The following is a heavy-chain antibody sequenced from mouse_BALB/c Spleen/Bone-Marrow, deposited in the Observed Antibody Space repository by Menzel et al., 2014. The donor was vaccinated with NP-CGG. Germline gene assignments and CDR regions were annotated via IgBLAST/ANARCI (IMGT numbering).Heavy chain of an antibody. J-gene: IGHJ3*01. CDR2: IDPANGNT. CDR1: GFNIKDTY. D-gene: IGHD4-1*01. V-gene: IGHV14-3*02. CDR3: AREGNWGLFAY. Sequence: VQLKQSGAEFVKPGASVKLSCTASGFNIKDTYMHWVKQRPEQGLEWIGRIDPANGNTKYDPRFQGKATITADTSSNTVYLQLSSLTSEDTAVYYCAREGNWGLFAYWGQGTLVTVSA.